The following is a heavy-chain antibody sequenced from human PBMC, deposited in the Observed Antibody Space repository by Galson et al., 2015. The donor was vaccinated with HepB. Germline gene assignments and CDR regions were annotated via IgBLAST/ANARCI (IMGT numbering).Heavy chain of an antibody. D-gene: IGHD2-2*02. V-gene: IGHV3-9*01. CDR2: ISWNSGSI. Sequence: SLRLSCAASGFTFDDYAMHWVRQAPGKGLEWVSGISWNSGSIGYADSVKGRFTISRDNAKNSLYLQMNSLRAEDTALYYCAKDIVVVPAAILVPGTGGMDVWGQGTTVTVSS. CDR1: GFTFDDYA. CDR3: AKDIVVVPAAILVPGTGGMDV. J-gene: IGHJ6*02.